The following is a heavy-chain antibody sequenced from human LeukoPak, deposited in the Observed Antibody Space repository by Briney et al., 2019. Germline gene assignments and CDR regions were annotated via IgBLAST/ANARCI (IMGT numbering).Heavy chain of an antibody. J-gene: IGHJ4*02. D-gene: IGHD4-17*01. CDR1: GFTFSSYG. V-gene: IGHV3-30*18. CDR2: ISYDGSNK. Sequence: GGSLRLSCAASGFTFSSYGMHWVRQAPGKGLEWVAVISYDGSNKYYADSVKGRFTISRDNSKNTLYLQMNSLRAEDTAVYYCAKALPLDLDYGDGGYYFDYWGQGTLVTVSS. CDR3: AKALPLDLDYGDGGYYFDY.